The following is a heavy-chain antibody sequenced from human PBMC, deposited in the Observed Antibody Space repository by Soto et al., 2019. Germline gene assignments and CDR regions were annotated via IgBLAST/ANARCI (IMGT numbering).Heavy chain of an antibody. CDR1: GFTFSSYG. J-gene: IGHJ4*02. CDR3: AKDGPDIVVVTAACDF. D-gene: IGHD2-2*01. V-gene: IGHV3-30*18. Sequence: QVQLVESGGGVVQPGRSLRLSCAASGFTFSSYGMHWVRQAPGKGLEWVAVISYDGSNKYYADSVKGRFTISRDNSKNTLYLQMTSLRAEDTAVYYCAKDGPDIVVVTAACDFWGQGTLVTVSS. CDR2: ISYDGSNK.